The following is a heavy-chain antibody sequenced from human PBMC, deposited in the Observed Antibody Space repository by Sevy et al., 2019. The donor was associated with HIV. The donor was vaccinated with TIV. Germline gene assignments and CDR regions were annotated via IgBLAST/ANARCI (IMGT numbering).Heavy chain of an antibody. CDR3: STDPIIVLLVTDGMDV. CDR2: IKSKADGGTI. Sequence: LRLSCAASGFTFTYAWMTWVRQAPGKGLEWVGRIKSKADGGTIDYAAPVKGRFTISRDDSKNTLYLQMNSLKTEDTGVYYCSTDPIIVLLVTDGMDVWGQGTTVTVSS. D-gene: IGHD2-8*02. CDR1: GFTFTYAW. V-gene: IGHV3-15*01. J-gene: IGHJ6*02.